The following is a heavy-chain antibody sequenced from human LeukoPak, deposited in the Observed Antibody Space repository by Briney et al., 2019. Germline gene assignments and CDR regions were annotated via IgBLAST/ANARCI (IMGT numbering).Heavy chain of an antibody. CDR1: GGSISSYY. V-gene: IGHV4-59*08. D-gene: IGHD3-16*01. CDR3: ARHASSNDYVWGSLGGYYYGMDV. CDR2: IYYSGST. Sequence: SETLSLTCTVSGGSISSYYWSWIRQPPGKGLEWIGYIYYSGSTNYNPSLKSRVTISVDASENQFSLKLSSVTAADTAVYYCARHASSNDYVWGSLGGYYYGMDVWGQGTTVTVSS. J-gene: IGHJ6*02.